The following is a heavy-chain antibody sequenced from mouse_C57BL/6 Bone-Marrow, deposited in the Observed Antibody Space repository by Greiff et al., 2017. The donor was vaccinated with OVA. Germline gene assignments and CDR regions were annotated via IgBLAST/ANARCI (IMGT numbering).Heavy chain of an antibody. CDR1: GYTFTDYE. D-gene: IGHD2-1*01. CDR3: TRRIYYGNYRNYYAMDY. J-gene: IGHJ4*01. CDR2: IDPETGGT. V-gene: IGHV1-15*01. Sequence: QVQLKQSGAELVRPGASVTLSCKASGYTFTDYEMHWVKQTPVHGLEWIGAIDPETGGTAYNQKFKGKAILTADKSSSTAYMELRSLTSEDSAVYYCTRRIYYGNYRNYYAMDYLGQGTSVTVSS.